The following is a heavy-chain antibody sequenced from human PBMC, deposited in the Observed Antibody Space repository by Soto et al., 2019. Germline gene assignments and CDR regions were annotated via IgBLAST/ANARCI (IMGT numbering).Heavy chain of an antibody. CDR2: IIPTFDAT. CDR1: GGTFSTYD. J-gene: IGHJ4*02. Sequence: QVQLVQSGAELRRPGSSVKVSCTASGGTFSTYDISWVRQAPGQGLEWMGGIIPTFDATKFAQKFQGRLTITAEKSTGIVYMELSGLSAEDTAVYYCARARSRNWYNVTFYFDSCGQGTLVTVSS. CDR3: ARARSRNWYNVTFYFDS. D-gene: IGHD1-1*01. V-gene: IGHV1-69*06.